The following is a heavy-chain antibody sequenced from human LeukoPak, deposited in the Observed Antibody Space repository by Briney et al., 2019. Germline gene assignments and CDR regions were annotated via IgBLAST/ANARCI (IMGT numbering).Heavy chain of an antibody. V-gene: IGHV4-39*07. Sequence: PSETLSLTCTVSGGSISSSSYYWGWIRQPPGKGLEWIGSIYYSGSTYYNPSLKSRVTISVDTSKNQFSLKLSSVTAADTAVYYCARTDGSGSYYTLFDYWGQGTLVTVSS. CDR2: IYYSGST. J-gene: IGHJ4*02. CDR1: GGSISSSSYY. D-gene: IGHD3-10*01. CDR3: ARTDGSGSYYTLFDY.